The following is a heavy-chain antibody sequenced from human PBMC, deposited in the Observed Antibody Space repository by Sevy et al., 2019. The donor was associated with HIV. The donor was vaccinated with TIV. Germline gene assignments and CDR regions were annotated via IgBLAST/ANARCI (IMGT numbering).Heavy chain of an antibody. V-gene: IGHV3-48*01. CDR2: IDSSSSTI. CDR3: TRDLTGVRGVIRFDS. D-gene: IGHD3-10*01. J-gene: IGHJ4*02. CDR1: GFTFSSYS. Sequence: GGSLRLSCAASGFTFSSYSMNWVRQAPGKGLEWVSYIDSSSSTIYDADSVKGRFTISRDNVRNSLYLQMNSLRAEDTAVYYCTRDLTGVRGVIRFDSWGQGTLVTVSS.